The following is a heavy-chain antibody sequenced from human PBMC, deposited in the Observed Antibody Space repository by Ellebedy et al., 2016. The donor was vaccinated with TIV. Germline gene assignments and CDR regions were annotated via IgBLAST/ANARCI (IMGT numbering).Heavy chain of an antibody. J-gene: IGHJ3*02. Sequence: PGGSLRLSCAASGFTFDDYDMHRVRQVPGKGLEWVSGISWNSGSIAYADSVKGRFTISRGNAKNSLNLQMNSLRVEDTAVYYCAKVYSSLHDAFDMWGQGTMVTVSS. CDR2: ISWNSGSI. CDR1: GFTFDDYD. CDR3: AKVYSSLHDAFDM. D-gene: IGHD3-22*01. V-gene: IGHV3-9*01.